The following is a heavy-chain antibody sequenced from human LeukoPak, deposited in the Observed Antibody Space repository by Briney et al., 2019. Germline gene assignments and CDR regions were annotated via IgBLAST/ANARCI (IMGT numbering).Heavy chain of an antibody. V-gene: IGHV1-46*01. CDR2: INPTSGST. J-gene: IGHJ3*02. CDR3: ARAFSVSAGFVI. Sequence: ASVKVSCKASGYSFTNYYMHWVRQAPGQGLEWMGIINPTSGSTSYAQKFQGRVTMTRETSKSTVYMELSSLRSEETAMYYCARAFSVSAGFVIWGQGTMVTVSS. CDR1: GYSFTNYY. D-gene: IGHD2-15*01.